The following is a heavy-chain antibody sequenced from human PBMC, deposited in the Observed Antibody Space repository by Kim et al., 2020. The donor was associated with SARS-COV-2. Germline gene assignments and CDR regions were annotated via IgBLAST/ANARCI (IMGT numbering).Heavy chain of an antibody. CDR1: GYTFTSYA. D-gene: IGHD3-3*01. Sequence: ASVKVSCKGSGYTFTSYAMHWVRQAPGQRLEWMGWINAGNGNTKYSQKFQGRVTITRDTSASTAYMELSSLRSEDTAVYYCAREGSELRFLKWSIIPYFDYWGQGTLVTVSS. CDR2: INAGNGNT. CDR3: AREGSELRFLKWSIIPYFDY. V-gene: IGHV1-3*01. J-gene: IGHJ4*02.